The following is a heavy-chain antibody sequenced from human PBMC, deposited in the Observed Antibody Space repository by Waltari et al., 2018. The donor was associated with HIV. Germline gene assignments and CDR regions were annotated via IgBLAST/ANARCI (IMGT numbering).Heavy chain of an antibody. Sequence: QVQLQESGPAVVKPSETLSLTCAVSGGSISGSNFWTWIRQSPGKGLRWIGVVSGSGGDTEYSPSLESRVTISVDTSKNQFSLNVNSVTAADTAVYYCARLSDDSGYYPPNLIDHWGQGVLVTVSS. J-gene: IGHJ5*02. D-gene: IGHD3-22*01. CDR3: ARLSDDSGYYPPNLIDH. CDR2: VSGSGGDT. V-gene: IGHV4-4*02. CDR1: GGSISGSNF.